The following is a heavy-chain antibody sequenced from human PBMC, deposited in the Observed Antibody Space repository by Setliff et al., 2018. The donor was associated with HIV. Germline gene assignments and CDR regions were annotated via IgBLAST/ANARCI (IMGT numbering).Heavy chain of an antibody. V-gene: IGHV5-10-1*01. CDR2: IDPSDFYI. D-gene: IGHD5-18*01. Sequence: GESLTISCQGSGYSFTNYWINWVRQMPGKGLEWMGRIDPSDFYIKYSPSFQGHATISADRSITTACLQWSSLRASDTATYCCARQPRGYSYGDGVYLDYWGQGTPVTVSS. CDR3: ARQPRGYSYGDGVYLDY. CDR1: GYSFTNYW. J-gene: IGHJ4*02.